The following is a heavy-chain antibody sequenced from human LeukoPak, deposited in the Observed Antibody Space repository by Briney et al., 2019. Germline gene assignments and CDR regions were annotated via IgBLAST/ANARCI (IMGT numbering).Heavy chain of an antibody. Sequence: GGSLRLSCAASGFTFSTYWMTWVRQAPGKGLEWVANIKHDGSEKNYVDSVKGRFSTSRDNAKNSLYLQMDGLSGEDTAVYYCARDKVGGSMAGSNFDYWGQGTLVTVSS. D-gene: IGHD6-19*01. V-gene: IGHV3-7*01. J-gene: IGHJ4*02. CDR3: ARDKVGGSMAGSNFDY. CDR1: GFTFSTYW. CDR2: IKHDGSEK.